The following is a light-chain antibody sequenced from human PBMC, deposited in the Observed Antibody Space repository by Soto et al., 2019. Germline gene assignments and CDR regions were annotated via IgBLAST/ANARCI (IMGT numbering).Light chain of an antibody. Sequence: DIQMTQSPSTLAASVGDRVTITCRASQSISSWLAWYQQKPGKAPKLLIYDASSLESGVPSRFSDSGSGTEFTLTVSRLQPDDFATYYCHKYNSFSSWTVGQGTKVDIK. V-gene: IGKV1-5*01. J-gene: IGKJ1*01. CDR3: HKYNSFSSWT. CDR1: QSISSW. CDR2: DAS.